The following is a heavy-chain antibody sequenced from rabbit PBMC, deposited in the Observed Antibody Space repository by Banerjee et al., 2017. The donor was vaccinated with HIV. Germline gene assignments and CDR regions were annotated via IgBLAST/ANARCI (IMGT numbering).Heavy chain of an antibody. J-gene: IGHJ4*01. V-gene: IGHV1S47*01. CDR1: GIDFSSDG. Sequence: QEQLVESGGGLVTLGGSLKLSCKVSGIDFSSDGISWVRQAPGKGLEWIAYIYNGDVSTYYASWVNGRFTLSKTSSTTVTLQMTSLTAADTATYFCARGYPDSTAYELWGPGTLVTVS. CDR2: IYNGDVST. D-gene: IGHD4-2*01. CDR3: ARGYPDSTAYEL.